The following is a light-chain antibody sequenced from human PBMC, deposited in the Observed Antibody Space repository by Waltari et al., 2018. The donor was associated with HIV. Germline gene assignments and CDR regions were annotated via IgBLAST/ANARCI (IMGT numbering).Light chain of an antibody. V-gene: IGKV1-39*01. CDR1: QSISSY. CDR3: QQSYSTPLT. J-gene: IGKJ4*01. Sequence: DIQMTQSPSSLSASVGDRVTITCRASQSISSYLNWYQQKPGKAPKVLIYAASSLQSGVPARLSGSGSGTDFTRTISSLQPEDFATYYCQQSYSTPLTFGGGTKVEIK. CDR2: AAS.